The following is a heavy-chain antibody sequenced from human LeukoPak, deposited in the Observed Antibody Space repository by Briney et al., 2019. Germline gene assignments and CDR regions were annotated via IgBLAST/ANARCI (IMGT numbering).Heavy chain of an antibody. CDR2: IIPIFGTA. CDR3: ARGRIAAAGYYYYYYMDV. CDR1: GGTFSSYA. Sequence: ASVKVSCKASGGTFSSYAISWVRQAPGQGLEWMGGIIPIFGTANYAQKFQGRVTITADESTSTAYMELSSLRSEDTAVYFCARGRIAAAGYYYYYYMDVWGKGTTVTVSS. J-gene: IGHJ6*03. V-gene: IGHV1-69*13. D-gene: IGHD6-13*01.